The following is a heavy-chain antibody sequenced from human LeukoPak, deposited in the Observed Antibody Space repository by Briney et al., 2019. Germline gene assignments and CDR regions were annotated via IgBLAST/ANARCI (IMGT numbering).Heavy chain of an antibody. CDR1: GFTFSSYG. CDR2: IWYDGSNK. J-gene: IGHJ4*02. D-gene: IGHD1-26*01. V-gene: IGHV3-33*01. Sequence: GGSLRLSCAASGFTFSSYGMHWVRQAPGKGLEWVAVIWYDGSNKYYADSVKGRFTISRDNSKNTLYLQMNSLRAEDTAVYYCARDLSGSYSYFDYWGQGTLVTVSS. CDR3: ARDLSGSYSYFDY.